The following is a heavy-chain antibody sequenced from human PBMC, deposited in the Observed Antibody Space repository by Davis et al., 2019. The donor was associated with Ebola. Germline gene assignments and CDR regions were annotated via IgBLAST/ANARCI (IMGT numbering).Heavy chain of an antibody. D-gene: IGHD2-2*01. CDR1: GYSFTSYW. CDR3: ARRGYCSSTSCSGFDY. J-gene: IGHJ4*02. Sequence: GESLKISCKGSGYSFTSYWISWVRQMPGKGLEWMGRIDPSDSYTNYSPSSQGHVTISADKSISTAYLQWSSLKASDTAMYYCARRGYCSSTSCSGFDYWGQGTLVTVSS. CDR2: IDPSDSYT. V-gene: IGHV5-10-1*01.